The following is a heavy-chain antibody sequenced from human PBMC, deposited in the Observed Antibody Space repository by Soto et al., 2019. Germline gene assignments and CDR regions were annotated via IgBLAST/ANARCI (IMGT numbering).Heavy chain of an antibody. V-gene: IGHV3-7*03. Sequence: GGSLRLSCSASGFDFSAYAMHWVRQAPGKGLEWVADIKHDGSVQYYVDSVKGRFTISRDNAKKLLYLQMNGLRAEDTALYYCARAPYSNAWYRFDLWGQGTLVTVSS. CDR3: ARAPYSNAWYRFDL. CDR2: IKHDGSVQ. CDR1: GFDFSAYA. J-gene: IGHJ4*02. D-gene: IGHD4-4*01.